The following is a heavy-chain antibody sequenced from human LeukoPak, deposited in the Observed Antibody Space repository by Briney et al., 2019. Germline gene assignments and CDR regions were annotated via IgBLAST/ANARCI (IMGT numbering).Heavy chain of an antibody. CDR2: INAGNGNI. CDR3: ARDGGGRYGTTLLDY. J-gene: IGHJ4*02. D-gene: IGHD1/OR15-1a*01. Sequence: ASVKVSCKASGYIFTNYGIHWVRQAPGQRLECMGWINAGNGNIKYSQNFQGRVTFTGDTSASTVYMEFNSLRSEDTAVCYCARDGGGRYGTTLLDYWGQGTLVTVSS. V-gene: IGHV1-3*01. CDR1: GYIFTNYG.